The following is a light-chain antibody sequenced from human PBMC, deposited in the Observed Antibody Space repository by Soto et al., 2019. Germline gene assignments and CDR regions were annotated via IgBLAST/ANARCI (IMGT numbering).Light chain of an antibody. CDR1: QSVGNF. CDR2: NAS. J-gene: IGKJ4*01. Sequence: EIFLAQSPANLSLSPGERATLSCRASQSVGNFLAWYQHRPGQAPRLLILNASTRATGIPPGFSGSGSGTDFTLTISRLEPEDFAVYYCQQRRNWPLTFGGGTKVEIK. CDR3: QQRRNWPLT. V-gene: IGKV3-11*01.